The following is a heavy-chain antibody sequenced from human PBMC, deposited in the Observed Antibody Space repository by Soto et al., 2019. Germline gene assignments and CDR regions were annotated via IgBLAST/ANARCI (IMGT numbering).Heavy chain of an antibody. V-gene: IGHV1-69*01. CDR3: ARESPSAAAAYFFYGLDV. CDR2: IIPVFGSA. CDR1: GGTFSSYF. D-gene: IGHD6-13*01. J-gene: IGHJ6*02. Sequence: QVQLVQSGAEVKKAGSSVKVSCKVSGGTFSSYFINWVRQAPGQGLEWVGGIIPVFGSASFAEKFQGRVTITADESTSTAYMELSSLRSADTAVYYCARESPSAAAAYFFYGLDVWGQGTIVTVPS.